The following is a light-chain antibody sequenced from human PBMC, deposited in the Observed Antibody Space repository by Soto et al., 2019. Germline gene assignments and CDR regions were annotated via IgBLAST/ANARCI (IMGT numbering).Light chain of an antibody. Sequence: QSVLTQPRSVSGAPGQRVTISCTGSSXNIGAGYDVHWYQQLPGTAPKLLIYANNNRPSGVPGRFSGSKSGTSASLAITGLQAEDEAYYYCSSLSTTSTPIVFGSGTKVIFL. CDR1: SXNIGAGYD. J-gene: IGLJ1*01. CDR3: SSLSTTSTPIV. V-gene: IGLV1-40*01. CDR2: ANN.